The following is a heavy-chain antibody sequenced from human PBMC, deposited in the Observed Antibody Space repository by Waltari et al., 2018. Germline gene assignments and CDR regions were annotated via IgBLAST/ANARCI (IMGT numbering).Heavy chain of an antibody. V-gene: IGHV3-7*01. CDR2: IKQEGSEN. CDR3: ARPYASGWYINFDY. J-gene: IGHJ4*02. CDR1: GFTFSSYW. D-gene: IGHD6-19*01. Sequence: EVQLVESGGGLVQPGGSLRLSCAASGFTFSSYWMSWVRQAPGKGREGVANIKQEGSENYYVDSVKGRFTCSRDNAKNSLYLQMNSLRAEDTAVYYCARPYASGWYINFDYWGQGTLVTVSS.